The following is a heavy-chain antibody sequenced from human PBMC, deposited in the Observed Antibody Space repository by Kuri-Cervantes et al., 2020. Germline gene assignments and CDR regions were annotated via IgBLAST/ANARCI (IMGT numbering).Heavy chain of an antibody. Sequence: GGSLRLSCAASGFTFSSYAMSWVRQAPGKGLEWVSAISGSGGSTYYADSVNGRFTISRDNSKNTLYLQMNSLRAEDTAVYYCAKNQPGRELMVRGVINDFDYWGQGTLVTVSS. J-gene: IGHJ4*02. V-gene: IGHV3-23*01. CDR2: ISGSGGST. D-gene: IGHD3-10*01. CDR1: GFTFSSYA. CDR3: AKNQPGRELMVRGVINDFDY.